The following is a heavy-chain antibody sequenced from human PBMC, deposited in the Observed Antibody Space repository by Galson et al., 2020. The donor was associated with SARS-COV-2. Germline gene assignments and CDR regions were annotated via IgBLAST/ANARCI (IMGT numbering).Heavy chain of an antibody. CDR1: GFSLSNARMG. CDR3: ARLLPGILWYFDL. Sequence: KLSGPTLVKPTEPLTLTCTVSGFSLSNARMGVSWIRQPPGKALEWLAPIFSNDEKSYSTSLKSRLTISKDTSKSQVVLTMTNMDPVDTAAYYCARLLPGILWYFDLWGRGTLVTVSS. D-gene: IGHD3-10*01. V-gene: IGHV2-26*01. J-gene: IGHJ2*01. CDR2: IFSNDEK.